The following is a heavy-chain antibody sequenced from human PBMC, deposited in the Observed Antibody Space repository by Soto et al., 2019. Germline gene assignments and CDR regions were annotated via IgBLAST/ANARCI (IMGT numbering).Heavy chain of an antibody. V-gene: IGHV1-3*01. J-gene: IGHJ6*02. CDR2: INPGNGDT. Sequence: GASVKVSCKPSGYSFTKYGLHWVRQAPGQRLEWMGWINPGNGDTKYSQKFQGRVTITRDTSATTAYMELSSLRSDDSAVFYCARTDCSSTSCYNYYYYGMDVWGQGTTVTVSS. CDR1: GYSFTKYG. CDR3: ARTDCSSTSCYNYYYYGMDV. D-gene: IGHD2-2*01.